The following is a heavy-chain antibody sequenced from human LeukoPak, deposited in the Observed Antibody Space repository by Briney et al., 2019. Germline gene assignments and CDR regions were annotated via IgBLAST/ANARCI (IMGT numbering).Heavy chain of an antibody. CDR1: GFTFSDYY. J-gene: IGHJ4*02. CDR3: ARAQYYSDNTGYYYLHY. Sequence: PGGSLRLSCAASGFTFSDYYMTWVRQAPGKGLEWVSFISSSGDSLYYADSVRGRFTISRDNAKNSLYLQTNSLRAEDTAVYYCARAQYYSDNTGYYYLHYWGQGTLVTVSS. CDR2: ISSSGDSL. V-gene: IGHV3-11*04. D-gene: IGHD3-22*01.